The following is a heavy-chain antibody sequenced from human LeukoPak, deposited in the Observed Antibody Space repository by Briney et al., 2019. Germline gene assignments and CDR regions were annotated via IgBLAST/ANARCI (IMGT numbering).Heavy chain of an antibody. CDR2: LNPKTGDT. V-gene: IGHV1-2*02. J-gene: IGHJ5*02. D-gene: IGHD6-13*01. CDR3: ARGSGSSWFDL. Sequence: GASVKVSCKASGGTFSSYAISWVRQAPGQGLEWMGWLNPKTGDTKFAQHFQGRVIMTRDTSLNTAYMEVSSLRSDDTAVYYCARGSGSSWFDLWGQGTLVTVSS. CDR1: GGTFSSYA.